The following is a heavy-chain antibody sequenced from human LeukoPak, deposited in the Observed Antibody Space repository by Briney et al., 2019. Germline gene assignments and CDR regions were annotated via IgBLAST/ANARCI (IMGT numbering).Heavy chain of an antibody. V-gene: IGHV4-59*08. J-gene: IGHJ4*02. CDR1: GGSISSYY. D-gene: IGHD1-26*01. Sequence: SETLSLTCTVSGGSISSYYWSWIRQPPGKGLECIGYIYYSGSTNYNPSLKSRVTISVDTSKNQFSLRLSSVTAADTAGYYCARHGGSYSFDYWGQGTLVTVSS. CDR2: IYYSGST. CDR3: ARHGGSYSFDY.